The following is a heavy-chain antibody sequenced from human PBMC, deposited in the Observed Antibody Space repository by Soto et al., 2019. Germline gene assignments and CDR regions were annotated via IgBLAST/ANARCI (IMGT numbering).Heavy chain of an antibody. V-gene: IGHV4-59*08. Sequence: ETLSLTCTVSGGSISSYYWSWIRQPPGKGLEWIGYIYYSGSTNYNPSLKSRVTISVDTSKNQFSLKLSSVTAADTAVYYCAASHRRDGYTFAYWGQGTLVTVSS. J-gene: IGHJ4*02. CDR2: IYYSGST. D-gene: IGHD5-12*01. CDR1: GGSISSYY. CDR3: AASHRRDGYTFAY.